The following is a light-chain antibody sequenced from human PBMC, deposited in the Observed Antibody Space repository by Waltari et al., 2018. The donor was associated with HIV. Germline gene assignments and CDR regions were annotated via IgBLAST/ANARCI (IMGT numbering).Light chain of an antibody. V-gene: IGKV4-1*01. Sequence: DIVMTQSLDSLAVSLGERATINCKSSQSVLYSSNNKNYLAWYQQKPGQPPELLIYWASTRESGVPDRFSGSGSATDFTLTISSLQAEDVAVYYCQQYYSTPLTFGGGTQVEIK. J-gene: IGKJ4*01. CDR1: QSVLYSSNNKNY. CDR3: QQYYSTPLT. CDR2: WAS.